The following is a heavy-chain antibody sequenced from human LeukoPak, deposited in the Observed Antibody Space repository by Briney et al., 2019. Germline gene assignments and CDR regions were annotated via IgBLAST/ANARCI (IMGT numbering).Heavy chain of an antibody. CDR3: AKDLKTVTIGRLMDV. V-gene: IGHV3-23*01. CDR2: ISGSGGST. Sequence: PGGSLRLSCAASGCTFSIYAMSWVRQAPGKGLEWVSAISGSGGSTYYADSVKGRFTISRDNSKNTLYLQMNSLRAEDTAVYYCAKDLKTVTIGRLMDVWGKGTTVTVSS. J-gene: IGHJ6*03. CDR1: GCTFSIYA. D-gene: IGHD4-17*01.